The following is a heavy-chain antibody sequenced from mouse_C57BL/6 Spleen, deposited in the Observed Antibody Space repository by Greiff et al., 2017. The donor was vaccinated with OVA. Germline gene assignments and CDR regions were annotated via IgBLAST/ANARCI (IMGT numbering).Heavy chain of an antibody. CDR3: ARSNDSGAMDY. V-gene: IGHV1-81*01. J-gene: IGHJ4*01. CDR1: GYTFTSYG. D-gene: IGHD2-4*01. Sequence: VQLQQSGAELARPGASVKLSCKASGYTFTSYGISWVKQRTGQGLEWIGEIYHRSGNTYYTEKFKGKATLTADKSYNTAYMVLRSLTSEDSAGSCWARSNDSGAMDYWGQGTSVTVSS. CDR2: IYHRSGNT.